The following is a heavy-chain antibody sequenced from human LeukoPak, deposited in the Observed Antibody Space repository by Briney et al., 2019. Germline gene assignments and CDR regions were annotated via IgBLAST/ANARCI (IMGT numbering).Heavy chain of an antibody. J-gene: IGHJ4*02. V-gene: IGHV4-4*02. D-gene: IGHD6-13*01. Sequence: PSETLSLTCAVSGGSISSSNWWRWVRQPPGKGLEWIGEIYHSGSTNYNPSLKSRVTISVDKSKNQFSLKLSSVTAADTAVYYCARGYWQQLVLFDYWGQGTLVTVSS. CDR2: IYHSGST. CDR1: GGSISSSNW. CDR3: ARGYWQQLVLFDY.